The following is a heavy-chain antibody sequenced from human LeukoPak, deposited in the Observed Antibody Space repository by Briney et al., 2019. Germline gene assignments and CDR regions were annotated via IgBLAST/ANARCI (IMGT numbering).Heavy chain of an antibody. V-gene: IGHV3-30*18. CDR1: GFTLSSYG. CDR2: ISYDGRNK. J-gene: IGHJ4*02. Sequence: GGSLRLSCAASGFTLSSYGMHWVRQAPGKGLEWVAVISYDGRNKYYADSVKGRFIISRDDSKTTVYLQMNSLRAEDTAVYYCAKDRGSGYFDYGGQGTLVTVSS. CDR3: AKDRGSGYFDY. D-gene: IGHD3-10*01.